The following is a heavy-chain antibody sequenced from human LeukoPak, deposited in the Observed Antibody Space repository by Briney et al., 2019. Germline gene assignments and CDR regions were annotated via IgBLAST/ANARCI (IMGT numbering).Heavy chain of an antibody. D-gene: IGHD6-19*01. Sequence: GGSLRLSCAGSGFTFSSYSMNWVRHAPGKGLEWVSYIGHTGSITDYADSVKGRFTISRDNSKNTLYLQMNSLRAEDTAVYYCARDHGIGIAVAVSYWGQGTLVTVSS. J-gene: IGHJ4*02. CDR3: ARDHGIGIAVAVSY. CDR1: GFTFSSYS. CDR2: IGHTGSIT. V-gene: IGHV3-48*01.